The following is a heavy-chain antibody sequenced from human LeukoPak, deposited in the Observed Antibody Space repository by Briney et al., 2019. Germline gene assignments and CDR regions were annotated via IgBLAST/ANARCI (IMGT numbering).Heavy chain of an antibody. Sequence: ASVKVSCKASGYTFTSYSISWVRQAPGQGLEWMGWISAYNGNTNSAQKLQGRVTMTTDTSTSTAYMELRSLRSDDTAVYYCARDKSVTVTTGYWGQGTLVTVSS. J-gene: IGHJ4*02. CDR3: ARDKSVTVTTGY. CDR2: ISAYNGNT. D-gene: IGHD4-17*01. CDR1: GYTFTSYS. V-gene: IGHV1-18*01.